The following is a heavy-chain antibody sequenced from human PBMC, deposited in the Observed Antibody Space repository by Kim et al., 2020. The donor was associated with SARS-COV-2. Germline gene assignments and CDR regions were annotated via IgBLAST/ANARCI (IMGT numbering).Heavy chain of an antibody. D-gene: IGHD3-22*01. V-gene: IGHV1-24*01. J-gene: IGHJ3*02. CDR2: FDPEDGET. CDR3: ATDLALIVATNAFDI. CDR1: GYTLTELS. Sequence: ASVKVSCKVSGYTLTELSMHWVRQAPGKGLEWMGGFDPEDGETIYAQKFQGRVTMTEDTSTDTAYMELSSLRSEDTAVYYCATDLALIVATNAFDIWGQGTMVTVSS.